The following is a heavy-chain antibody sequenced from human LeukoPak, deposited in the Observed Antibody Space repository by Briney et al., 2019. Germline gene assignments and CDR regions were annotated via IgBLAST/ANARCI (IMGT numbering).Heavy chain of an antibody. Sequence: ASVKVSCKASGYTFTSYGISWVRQAPGQGLEWMGWISAYNGNTNYAQKLQGRVTMTTDTSTSTAYMELRSLRSDDTAVYYCVTEGYCTSDNCYVHWGQGTLVTVSS. V-gene: IGHV1-18*01. J-gene: IGHJ5*02. CDR1: GYTFTSYG. CDR3: VTEGYCTSDNCYVH. CDR2: ISAYNGNT. D-gene: IGHD2-8*01.